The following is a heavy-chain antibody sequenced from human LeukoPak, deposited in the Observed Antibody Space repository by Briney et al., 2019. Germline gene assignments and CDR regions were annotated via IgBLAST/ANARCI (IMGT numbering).Heavy chain of an antibody. J-gene: IGHJ4*02. CDR2: IRSIVTSI. Sequence: GGSLRLSCAASGFTFSSYEMNWVRQAPGKGLEWVSLIRSIVTSIDYVDSVKGRFTISRDNAKNSLYLQMDSLRAEDTAVYYCAGSISSSYHRHFDYWGQGILVTVSS. CDR3: AGSISSSYHRHFDY. D-gene: IGHD6-13*01. V-gene: IGHV3-48*03. CDR1: GFTFSSYE.